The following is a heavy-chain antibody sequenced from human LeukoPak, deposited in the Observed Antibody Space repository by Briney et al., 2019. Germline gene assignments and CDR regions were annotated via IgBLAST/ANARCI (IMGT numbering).Heavy chain of an antibody. CDR3: ARSSSSSWYSPFDY. V-gene: IGHV4-59*01. CDR2: IYYSGST. Sequence: SETLSLTCTVSGGSISSYYWSWIRQPPGKGLEWIGYIYYSGSTNYNPSLKSRVTISVDTSKNQFSLKLSSVTAADTAVYYCARSSSSSWYSPFDYWGQGTLVTVSS. CDR1: GGSISSYY. J-gene: IGHJ4*02. D-gene: IGHD6-13*01.